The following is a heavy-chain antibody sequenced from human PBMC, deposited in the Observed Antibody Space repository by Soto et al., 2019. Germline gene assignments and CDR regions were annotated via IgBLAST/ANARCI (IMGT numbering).Heavy chain of an antibody. Sequence: GGSLRLSCAASGFTFSSYSMDWVRQAPGKGLEWVSSISSSSSYIYYADSVKGRFTISRDNAKNSLYLQMNSLRAEDTAVYYCARNKLRFFDYYGMDVWGQGTTVTVSS. CDR2: ISSSSSYI. J-gene: IGHJ6*02. V-gene: IGHV3-21*01. D-gene: IGHD3-3*01. CDR1: GFTFSSYS. CDR3: ARNKLRFFDYYGMDV.